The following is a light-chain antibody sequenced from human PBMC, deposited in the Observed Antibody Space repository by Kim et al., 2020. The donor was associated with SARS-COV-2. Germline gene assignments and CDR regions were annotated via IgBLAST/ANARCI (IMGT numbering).Light chain of an antibody. Sequence: VEDWLPTTCRASQDISSYLAWFQQRPGKAPKSLFGAASSLQSGVPSRFSGRGSGTVFTLTISSLQPEDFATYHCQQYYSYPYTFGQGTKLEI. CDR2: AAS. CDR1: QDISSY. CDR3: QQYYSYPYT. V-gene: IGKV1-16*01. J-gene: IGKJ2*01.